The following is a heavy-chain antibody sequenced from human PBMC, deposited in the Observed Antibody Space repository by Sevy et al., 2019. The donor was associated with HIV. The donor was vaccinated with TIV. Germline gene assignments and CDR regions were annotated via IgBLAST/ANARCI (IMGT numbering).Heavy chain of an antibody. Sequence: GGSLRLSCEASGFTFSKYSMSWVRQAPGKGLEWVSTFSFGCGRINYPDSVKGRFTISRDDSKNTLYLQMNSLRAEDTAVYYCAREGSTKPHDYWGQGTLVTVS. V-gene: IGHV3-23*01. CDR1: GFTFSKYS. CDR2: FSFGCGRI. J-gene: IGHJ4*02. D-gene: IGHD2-8*01. CDR3: AREGSTKPHDY.